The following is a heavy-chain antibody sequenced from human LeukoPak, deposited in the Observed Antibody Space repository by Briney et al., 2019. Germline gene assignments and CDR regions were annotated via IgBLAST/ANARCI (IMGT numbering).Heavy chain of an antibody. Sequence: QSGGSLRLSCAASGFTFSSYWMSWVCQAPGKGLEWVANIEQDGSEKYYVDSVKGRFTISRDNAKNSLYLQMNSLRAEDTAVYYCASWSSGYHDYWGQGTLVTVSS. D-gene: IGHD3-22*01. CDR3: ASWSSGYHDY. J-gene: IGHJ4*02. CDR2: IEQDGSEK. V-gene: IGHV3-7*03. CDR1: GFTFSSYW.